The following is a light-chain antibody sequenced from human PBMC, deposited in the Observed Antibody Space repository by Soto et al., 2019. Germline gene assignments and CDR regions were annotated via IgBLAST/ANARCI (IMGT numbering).Light chain of an antibody. Sequence: QSALTQPASVSGSPGQSITISCTGTSSDVGGYNYVSWYQHHAGKAPRLMIYASSNRPSGVSHRFSGSRSGNTASLTISGLQAEDEADYYCSSYTSSSTHVVFGGGTKLTVL. V-gene: IGLV2-14*01. J-gene: IGLJ2*01. CDR1: SSDVGGYNY. CDR3: SSYTSSSTHVV. CDR2: ASS.